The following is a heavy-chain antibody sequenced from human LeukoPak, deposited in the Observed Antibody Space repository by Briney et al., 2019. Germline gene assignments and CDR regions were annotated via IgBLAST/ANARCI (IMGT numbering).Heavy chain of an antibody. J-gene: IGHJ4*02. CDR1: GFTFDNFV. CDR2: VTGDSSST. V-gene: IGHV3-23*01. D-gene: IGHD3-3*01. Sequence: TGGSLRLSCTASGFTFDNFVMNWVRQAPGKGLEWVSGVTGDSSSTYYAVTMKGRFSISRDNSKNTLYLRLKNLRADDTAVYYCAKGGRGIFGMVIDHWGQGTPVTVSS. CDR3: AKGGRGIFGMVIDH.